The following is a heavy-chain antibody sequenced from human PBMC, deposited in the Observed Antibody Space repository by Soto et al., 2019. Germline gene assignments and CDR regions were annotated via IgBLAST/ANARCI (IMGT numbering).Heavy chain of an antibody. CDR3: TKDLWRIAVVVGSTGYFNP. CDR1: GXTFSDAW. V-gene: IGHV3-15*01. D-gene: IGHD2-15*01. J-gene: IGHJ5*02. CDR2: IKSKSDGGTT. Sequence: GSLRLSCAASGXTFSDAWMSWVRQAPGKGLDVGGRIKSKSDGGTTEYAAPVRGRFTISRDDSKNTLYLQMNSLKTEDTAVYYRTKDLWRIAVVVGSTGYFNPWGQGTPGPVSS.